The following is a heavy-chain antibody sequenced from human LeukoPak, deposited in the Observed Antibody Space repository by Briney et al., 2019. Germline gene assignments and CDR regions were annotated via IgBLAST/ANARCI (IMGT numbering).Heavy chain of an antibody. D-gene: IGHD2-15*01. V-gene: IGHV3-30*02. CDR1: GFTFSSYG. CDR3: AKDARDYYYSMDV. CDR2: IRYDGSNK. Sequence: GGSLRLSCAASGFTFSSYGMYWVRQAPGKGLEWVAFIRYDGSNKYYADSVKGRFTISRDNSKNALYLQMNSLRAEDTTVYYCAKDARDYYYSMDVWGKGTTVTISS. J-gene: IGHJ6*03.